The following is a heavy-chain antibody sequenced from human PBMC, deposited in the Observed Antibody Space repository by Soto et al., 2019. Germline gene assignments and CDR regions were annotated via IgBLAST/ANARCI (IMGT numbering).Heavy chain of an antibody. D-gene: IGHD3-3*01. CDR1: GCTFSSYA. J-gene: IGHJ4*03. V-gene: IGHV1-18*01. CDR2: IIPFNGTA. CDR3: AFGVVSQLDPDFDF. Sequence: GASVKVSCKASGCTFSSYAISWVRQAPGQGLEWVGWIIPFNGTANYAQKLQGRVTMTADTSTSTAYMELRSLRSDDTAVYYCAFGVVSQLDPDFDFWGQGTMVTVSS.